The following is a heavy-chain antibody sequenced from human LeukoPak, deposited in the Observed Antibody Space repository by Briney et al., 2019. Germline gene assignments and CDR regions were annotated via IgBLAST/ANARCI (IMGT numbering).Heavy chain of an antibody. CDR1: GGTFSSYA. CDR2: MNPNSGNT. V-gene: IGHV1-2*04. D-gene: IGHD3-10*01. CDR3: ARQSSGMDV. Sequence: GASVKVSCKASGGTFSSYAISWVRQAPGQGLEWMGWMNPNSGNTNYAQKFQGWVTMTRDTSISTAYMELSRLRSDDTAVYYCARQSSGMDVWGQGTTVTVAS. J-gene: IGHJ6*02.